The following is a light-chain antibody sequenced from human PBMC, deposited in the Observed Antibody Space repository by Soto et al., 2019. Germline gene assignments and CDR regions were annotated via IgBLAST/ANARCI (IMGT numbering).Light chain of an antibody. Sequence: QSALTQPASVSGSPGQSITISCTGASSDVGAYNYFSWYQQHPGKAPKLIILEVNSRPSGVSNRFSGSKSDHTASLTISGLQGEEEADYYCSAYSVSRTYVFGTGTKVTVL. V-gene: IGLV2-14*01. CDR3: SAYSVSRTYV. J-gene: IGLJ1*01. CDR1: SSDVGAYNY. CDR2: EVN.